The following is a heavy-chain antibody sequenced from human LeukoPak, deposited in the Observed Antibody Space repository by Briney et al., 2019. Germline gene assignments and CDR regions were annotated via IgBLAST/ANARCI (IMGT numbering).Heavy chain of an antibody. Sequence: ASVSLSCTASGYTFTTYYVHWVRQAPGQGLEWMGGIKPSGGSTTYAQKFRGRLTMTRDMSTSTVYMELSSLRSEDTAVYYCARASRPVYNLLTGKRYFDYWGQGTLLTVSS. CDR1: GYTFTTYY. J-gene: IGHJ4*02. V-gene: IGHV1-46*01. CDR2: IKPSGGST. CDR3: ARASRPVYNLLTGKRYFDY. D-gene: IGHD3-9*01.